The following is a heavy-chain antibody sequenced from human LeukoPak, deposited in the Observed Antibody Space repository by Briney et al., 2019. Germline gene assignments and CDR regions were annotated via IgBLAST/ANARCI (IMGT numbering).Heavy chain of an antibody. CDR1: GGTFSSYA. CDR3: ARASSYYGSGSYRDFDY. D-gene: IGHD3-10*01. CDR2: INPSGGST. Sequence: ASVKVSCKASGGTFSSYAISWVRQAPGQGLEWMGIINPSGGSTSYAQKFQGRVTMTRDTSTSTVYMELSSLRSEDTAGYYCARASSYYGSGSYRDFDYWGQGTLVTVSS. J-gene: IGHJ4*02. V-gene: IGHV1-46*01.